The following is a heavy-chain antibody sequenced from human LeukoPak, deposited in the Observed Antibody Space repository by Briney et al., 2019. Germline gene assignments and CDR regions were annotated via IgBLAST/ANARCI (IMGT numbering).Heavy chain of an antibody. J-gene: IGHJ4*02. CDR2: INPDAGGT. Sequence: GASVKVSCKASAYTFTDYYIQWVRQAPGQGLEWMGWINPDAGGTNYAQKFHGWVTMTRDTSISTVYMELSSLRSEDAAVYYCARGRWEFDYWGQGTLVTVSS. CDR3: ARGRWEFDY. CDR1: AYTFTDYY. D-gene: IGHD1-26*01. V-gene: IGHV1-2*04.